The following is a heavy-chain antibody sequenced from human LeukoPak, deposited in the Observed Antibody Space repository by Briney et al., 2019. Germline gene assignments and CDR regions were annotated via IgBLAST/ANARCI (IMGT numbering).Heavy chain of an antibody. D-gene: IGHD3-10*01. CDR1: GFTFSTYT. V-gene: IGHV3-30*04. CDR2: ISYDGSLK. Sequence: GRSLRLSCAASGFTFSTYTMHWVRQAPGKGLEWVAVISYDGSLKYYADSVKGRFTISRDNSKNTVFPQMNSLRAEDTAVYYCARGDYYGSGSYWYYFDYWGQGTLVTVSS. CDR3: ARGDYYGSGSYWYYFDY. J-gene: IGHJ4*02.